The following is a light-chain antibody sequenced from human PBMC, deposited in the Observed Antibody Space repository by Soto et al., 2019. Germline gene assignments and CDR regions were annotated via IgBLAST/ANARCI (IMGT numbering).Light chain of an antibody. CDR3: QQYNKWPLT. CDR1: QSVSNN. J-gene: IGKJ4*01. Sequence: EIVMTQSPATLSVSPGERATLSCRASQSVSNNLAWYQQKPGQAPRLLIYHASNRATGIPARFSGSVSGTEFTLTISSLQSEDFAVYYCQQYNKWPLTFGGGTKVEIK. CDR2: HAS. V-gene: IGKV3-15*01.